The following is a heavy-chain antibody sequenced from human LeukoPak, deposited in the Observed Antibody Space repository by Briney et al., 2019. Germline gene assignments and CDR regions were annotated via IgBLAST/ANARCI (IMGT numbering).Heavy chain of an antibody. Sequence: ASVKVSCKASGYTFTSYDINWVRQATGQGLERMGWMNPNSGDTGYAQKFQGRVTMTRNTSISTAYMELSSLRSEDTAVYYCARLYSSSWYEVYYYYNMVVGGKGTTVTVSS. V-gene: IGHV1-8*01. J-gene: IGHJ6*03. D-gene: IGHD6-13*01. CDR2: MNPNSGDT. CDR3: ARLYSSSWYEVYYYYNMVV. CDR1: GYTFTSYD.